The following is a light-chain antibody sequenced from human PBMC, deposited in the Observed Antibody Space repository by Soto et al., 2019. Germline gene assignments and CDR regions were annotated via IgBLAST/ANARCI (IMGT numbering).Light chain of an antibody. V-gene: IGKV3-15*01. Sequence: EIVMTQSPATLSVSPGERATLSCRASQSVSSNLAWYQQKPGQAPRLLIYGASTGATGIPARFSGSGSGTEFTLTISSLQSEDFAVYYCQQYNNWPLWTFGQGTKVDI. CDR3: QQYNNWPLWT. CDR1: QSVSSN. CDR2: GAS. J-gene: IGKJ1*01.